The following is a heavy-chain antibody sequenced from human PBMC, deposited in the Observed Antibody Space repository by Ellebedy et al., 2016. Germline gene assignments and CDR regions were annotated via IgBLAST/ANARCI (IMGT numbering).Heavy chain of an antibody. V-gene: IGHV4-39*01. CDR2: IYYSGST. Sequence: SETLSLTXTVSGGSISSSSYYWGWIRQPPGKGLEWIGSIYYSGSTYYNPSLKSRVTVSVDTSKNQFSLKLTSVTAADTAVYYCARLGYYGSGTNWFDPWGQGTLATVSS. CDR3: ARLGYYGSGTNWFDP. J-gene: IGHJ5*02. CDR1: GGSISSSSYY. D-gene: IGHD3-10*01.